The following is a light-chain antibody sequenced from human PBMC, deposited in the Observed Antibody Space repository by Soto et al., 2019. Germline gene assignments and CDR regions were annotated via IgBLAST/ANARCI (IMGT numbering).Light chain of an antibody. Sequence: EVVMRQSPATLSFSPGEGATLSCRASQGIGDTLAWYQHKPGQTPRLLIYDTSTRATGVPTRFSGSRSGAEFTLPINSLQSEDFAVYYGQPYNNWPLTFGGGTKVEIK. V-gene: IGKV3-15*01. CDR3: QPYNNWPLT. CDR1: QGIGDT. J-gene: IGKJ4*01. CDR2: DTS.